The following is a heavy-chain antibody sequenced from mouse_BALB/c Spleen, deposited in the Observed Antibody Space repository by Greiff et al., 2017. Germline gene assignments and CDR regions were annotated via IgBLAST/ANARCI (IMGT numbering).Heavy chain of an antibody. CDR1: GYTFSSYW. CDR3: ARHYRYPWFAY. Sequence: VQRVESGAELMKPGASVKISCKATGYTFSSYWIEWVKQRPGHGLEWIGEILPGSGSTNYNEKFKGKATFTADTSSNTAYMQLSSLTSEDSAVYYCARHYRYPWFAYWGQGTLVTVSA. J-gene: IGHJ3*01. CDR2: ILPGSGST. D-gene: IGHD2-14*01. V-gene: IGHV1-9*01.